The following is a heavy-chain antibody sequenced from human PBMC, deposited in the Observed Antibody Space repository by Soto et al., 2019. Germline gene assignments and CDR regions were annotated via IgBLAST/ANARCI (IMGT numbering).Heavy chain of an antibody. J-gene: IGHJ4*02. Sequence: PGGSLRLSCSASGFSISNFGMFWVRQAPGRGLEWISFISPSHSDIYYADSVKGRFTISRDNAKNSMFVQMNSLRDEDRAVYYWGGGGPNGYIPYCSESWGQG. V-gene: IGHV3-21*05. CDR2: ISPSHSDI. CDR3: GGGGPNGYIPYCSES. CDR1: GFSISNFG. D-gene: IGHD1-1*01.